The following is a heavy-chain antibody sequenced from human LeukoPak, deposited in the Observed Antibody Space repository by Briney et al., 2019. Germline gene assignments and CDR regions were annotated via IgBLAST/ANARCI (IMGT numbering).Heavy chain of an antibody. D-gene: IGHD2-2*01. CDR2: IYYSGST. CDR1: GGSISSSSYY. J-gene: IGHJ1*01. Sequence: SETLSLTCTVSGGSISSSSYYWGWIRQPPGKGLEWIGSIYYSGSTYYNPSLKSRVTISVDTSKNQFSLKLSSVTAADTAVYYCARLSVTSLYFQHWGQGTLVTVSS. V-gene: IGHV4-39*01. CDR3: ARLSVTSLYFQH.